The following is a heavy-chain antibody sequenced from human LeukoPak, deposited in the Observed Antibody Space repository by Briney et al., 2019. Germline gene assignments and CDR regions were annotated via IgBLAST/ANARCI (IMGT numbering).Heavy chain of an antibody. CDR1: GYTFTSYA. D-gene: IGHD2-21*02. CDR2: INPNIGNT. CDR3: AKGQTDIRVSFVYYYSYYMDV. Sequence: SSVKVSCKASGYTFTSYAINWVRQATGQGLEWMGWINPNIGNTDYAQKFQGRVTMTTDTSLSTAYMELSSLRSEATAVYYCAKGQTDIRVSFVYYYSYYMDVWGKGTTVTVSS. V-gene: IGHV1-8*01. J-gene: IGHJ6*03.